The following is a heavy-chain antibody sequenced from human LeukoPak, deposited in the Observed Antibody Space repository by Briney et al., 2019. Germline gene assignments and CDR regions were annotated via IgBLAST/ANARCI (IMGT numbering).Heavy chain of an antibody. D-gene: IGHD2-2*01. CDR3: AREFVVVPAAILYGMDV. J-gene: IGHJ6*02. CDR2: IYYSGST. Sequence: SETLSLTCTVSGGSVSSGSYYWSWIRQPPGKGLEWIGYIYYSGSTNYNPSLKSRVTISVDTSKNRFSLKLSSMTAADTAVYYCAREFVVVPAAILYGMDVWGQGTTVTVSS. V-gene: IGHV4-61*01. CDR1: GGSVSSGSYY.